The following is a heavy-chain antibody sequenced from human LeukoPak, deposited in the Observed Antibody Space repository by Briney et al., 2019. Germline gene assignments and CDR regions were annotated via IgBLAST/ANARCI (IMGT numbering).Heavy chain of an antibody. CDR3: AKDARRDGYPSPSGY. J-gene: IGHJ4*02. CDR2: ISYDGSNK. CDR1: GFTFSSYG. Sequence: SGGSLRLSCAASGFTFSSYGMHWVRQAPGKGLEWVAVISYDGSNKYYADSVKGRFTISRDNSKNTLYLQMNSLRAEDTAVYYCAKDARRDGYPSPSGYWGQGTLVTVSS. V-gene: IGHV3-30*18. D-gene: IGHD5-24*01.